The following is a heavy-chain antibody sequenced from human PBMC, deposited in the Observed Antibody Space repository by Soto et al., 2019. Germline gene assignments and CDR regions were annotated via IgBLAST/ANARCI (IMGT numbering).Heavy chain of an antibody. CDR1: GFTFSSYW. Sequence: EVQLVEAGGGLVQPGGSLRLSCAASGFTFSSYWMQWVRQAPGQGLVWVSSINSDGRSEKYADSVKGRFTISRDNAKNTLYLQMNNLRDEDTAVYYCAREEGVAVTADYWGQGTLVTVSS. V-gene: IGHV3-74*03. CDR3: AREEGVAVTADY. CDR2: INSDGRSE. J-gene: IGHJ4*02. D-gene: IGHD2-21*02.